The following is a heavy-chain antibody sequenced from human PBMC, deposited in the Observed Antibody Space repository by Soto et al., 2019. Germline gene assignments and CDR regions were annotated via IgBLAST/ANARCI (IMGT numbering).Heavy chain of an antibody. J-gene: IGHJ3*02. CDR3: ARKVGVAATMAFDI. D-gene: IGHD2-15*01. V-gene: IGHV4-4*02. CDR1: SGSTNSNW. Sequence: PSETLSLTCAVSSGSTNSNWWSWVRQTPGKGLELIGEIYHSGMTNYNPSLYGRVTISVDKSRNQFSLKLSSVTAADTAVYYCARKVGVAATMAFDIWGQGTMVTVSS. CDR2: IYHSGMT.